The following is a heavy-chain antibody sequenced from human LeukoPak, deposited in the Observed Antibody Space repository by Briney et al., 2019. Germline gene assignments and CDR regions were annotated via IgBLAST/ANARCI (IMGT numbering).Heavy chain of an antibody. CDR3: ARDLSERYSCGY. Sequence: PGGSLRLSCAASGFSFSSHAMHWVRQAPGKGLEWVIFISYDGSIKYYADSVKGRFTISRDNSKNTLHLYINSLRPEDTAVYYCARDLSERYSCGYWGQGTLVTVSS. D-gene: IGHD2-21*01. V-gene: IGHV3-30-3*01. J-gene: IGHJ4*02. CDR1: GFSFSSHA. CDR2: ISYDGSIK.